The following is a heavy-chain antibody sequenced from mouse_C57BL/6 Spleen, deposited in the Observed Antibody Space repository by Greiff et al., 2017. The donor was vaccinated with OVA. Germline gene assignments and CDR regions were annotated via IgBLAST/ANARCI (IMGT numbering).Heavy chain of an antibody. J-gene: IGHJ2*01. CDR3: ARRGGDGGDY. D-gene: IGHD3-3*01. CDR1: GYAFSSSW. V-gene: IGHV1-82*01. CDR2: IYPGDGDS. Sequence: VQLQQSGPELVKPGASVKISCKASGYAFSSSWMNWVKQRPGKGLEWIGRIYPGDGDSNYNGKFKGKATLTADKSSSTAYMQRSSLTSADSAVYLCARRGGDGGDYWGQGTTLTVSS.